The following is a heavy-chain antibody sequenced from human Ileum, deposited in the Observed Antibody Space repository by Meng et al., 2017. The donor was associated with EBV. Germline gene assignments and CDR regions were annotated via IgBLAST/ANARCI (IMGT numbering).Heavy chain of an antibody. CDR3: ARESGRGYSSDY. Sequence: VQVEQVGAGVKKPGSSVKVSCKASGGTFRNSAISWVRQAPGQGLEWMGGIIPMFGAPDYAQRFQDRVTITADESTSTVYMELNSLRSEDTAVYYCARESGRGYSSDYWGQGTLVTVSS. CDR2: IIPMFGAP. CDR1: GGTFRNSA. D-gene: IGHD5-18*01. V-gene: IGHV1-69*01. J-gene: IGHJ4*02.